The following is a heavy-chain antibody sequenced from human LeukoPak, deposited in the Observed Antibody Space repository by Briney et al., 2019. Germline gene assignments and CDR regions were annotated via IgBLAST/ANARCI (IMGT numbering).Heavy chain of an antibody. CDR1: GFTFSSYA. V-gene: IGHV3-23*01. Sequence: GGSLRLSCAASGFTFSSYAMSWVRQAPGKGLEWVSGISGSGGSTYYADAVKGRFTISRDNSKNTLYLQMNSLRAEDTAVYYCAKGGLWDTAMVLWGQGTLVTVSS. CDR3: AKGGLWDTAMVL. J-gene: IGHJ4*02. D-gene: IGHD5-18*01. CDR2: ISGSGGST.